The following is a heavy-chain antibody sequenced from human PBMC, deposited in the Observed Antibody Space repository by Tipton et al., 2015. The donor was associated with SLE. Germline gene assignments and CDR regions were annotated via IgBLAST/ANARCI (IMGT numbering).Heavy chain of an antibody. CDR1: GGSFSGYY. V-gene: IGHV4-34*01. CDR3: ARDTGDHGYYYYYMDV. CDR2: INHSGST. Sequence: TLSLTCAVYGGSFSGYYWSWIRQPPGKGLEWIGEINHSGSTNYNPSLKSRVTISVDTSKNQFSLKLSSVTAADTAVYYCARDTGDHGYYYYYMDVWGKGTTVTVSS. J-gene: IGHJ6*03. D-gene: IGHD2-21*02.